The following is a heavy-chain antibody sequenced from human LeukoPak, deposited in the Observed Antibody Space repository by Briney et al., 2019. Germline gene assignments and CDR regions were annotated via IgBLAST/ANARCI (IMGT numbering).Heavy chain of an antibody. V-gene: IGHV4-39*01. D-gene: IGHD1-26*01. CDR1: GGSISSGSYY. CDR2: IYYSGST. Sequence: SETLSLTCTVSGGSISSGSYYWGWIRQPPGKGLEWIARIYYSGSTYYNPSLKSRVTISVDTSKNQLSLKLSSLTAADTAVYYCARHEYSGSYYGLSWFDPWGQGTLVTVSS. J-gene: IGHJ5*02. CDR3: ARHEYSGSYYGLSWFDP.